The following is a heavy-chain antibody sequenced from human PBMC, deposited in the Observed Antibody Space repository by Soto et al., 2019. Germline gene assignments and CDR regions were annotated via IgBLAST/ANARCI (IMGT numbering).Heavy chain of an antibody. D-gene: IGHD2-2*01. J-gene: IGHJ3*01. CDR1: GCMFSSYG. Sequence: GSLLLACAASGCMFSSYGIHWVRQAPGRGLEWVAVISYGGTYKYYADSVKGRFTLSRDNSENTVSLQMNSLRPEDTAVYYCAKQYTDLVIGAFDVWGPGAMVTV. V-gene: IGHV3-30*18. CDR3: AKQYTDLVIGAFDV. CDR2: ISYGGTYK.